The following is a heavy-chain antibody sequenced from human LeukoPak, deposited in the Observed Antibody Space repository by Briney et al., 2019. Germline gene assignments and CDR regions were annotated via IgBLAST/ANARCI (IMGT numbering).Heavy chain of an antibody. J-gene: IGHJ4*02. Sequence: PSETLSLTCTVSGGSISSSSYYWGWIRQPPGKGLEWIGSIYYSGSTYYNPSLKSPVTISIDTSKNQFSLKVSSVTAADTAIYYCARDLSFDWFPYYFDYWARESWSPSPQ. CDR1: GGSISSSSYY. V-gene: IGHV4-39*07. D-gene: IGHD3-9*01. CDR3: ARDLSFDWFPYYFDY. CDR2: IYYSGST.